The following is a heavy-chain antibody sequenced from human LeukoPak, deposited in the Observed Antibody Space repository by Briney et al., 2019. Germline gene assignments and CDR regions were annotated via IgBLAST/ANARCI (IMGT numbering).Heavy chain of an antibody. CDR2: INHSGST. D-gene: IGHD3-22*01. CDR3: ARVEGADYYDSSGPPTYYYYGMDV. J-gene: IGHJ6*02. Sequence: SETLSLTCAVYGGSFSGYYWSWIRQPPGKGLEWIGEINHSGSTNYNPSLKSRVTISVDTSKNQFSLKLSSVTAADTAVYYCARVEGADYYDSSGPPTYYYYGMDVWGQGTTVTVSS. CDR1: GGSFSGYY. V-gene: IGHV4-34*01.